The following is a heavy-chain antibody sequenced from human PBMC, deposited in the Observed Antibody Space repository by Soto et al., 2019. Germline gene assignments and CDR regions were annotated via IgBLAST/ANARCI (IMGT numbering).Heavy chain of an antibody. CDR2: MNGDGSDS. CDR3: ARDGFGQSNP. Sequence: GGSLRLSCAASGFTFSAYWMHWVRQAPGKGLVWVSRMNGDGSDSSYAHSVKGRFNNSRDSAKNTLHLQMNSLRDEDTAVYYCARDGFGQSNPGGQGTLVTVSS. J-gene: IGHJ5*02. V-gene: IGHV3-74*01. CDR1: GFTFSAYW. D-gene: IGHD3-10*01.